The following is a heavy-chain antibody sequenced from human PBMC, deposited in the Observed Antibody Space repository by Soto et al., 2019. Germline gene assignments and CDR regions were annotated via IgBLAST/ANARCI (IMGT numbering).Heavy chain of an antibody. Sequence: ASETLSLTCTVSGGSISSSSYYWGWIRQPPGKGLEWIGSIYYSGSTYYNPSLKSRVTISSDMSKNQFSLKLTSVTAADTAVYYCARLILGSIGCFDSWGPGTLVTVSS. V-gene: IGHV4-39*01. J-gene: IGHJ4*02. D-gene: IGHD6-19*01. CDR1: GGSISSSSYY. CDR3: ARLILGSIGCFDS. CDR2: IYYSGST.